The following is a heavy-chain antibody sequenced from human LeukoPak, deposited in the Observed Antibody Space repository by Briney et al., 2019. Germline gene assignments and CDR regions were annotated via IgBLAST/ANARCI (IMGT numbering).Heavy chain of an antibody. D-gene: IGHD3-10*01. Sequence: GGSLRLSCAASGFTVSSNYMSWVRQAPGKGLEWVSFIYSGGSTYYADSVKGRFTISRDNSKNSLYLQMNSLRAEDTAVYYCARESSVVRGVITDFDYWGQGTLVTVSS. CDR2: IYSGGST. CDR1: GFTVSSNY. V-gene: IGHV3-53*01. J-gene: IGHJ4*02. CDR3: ARESSVVRGVITDFDY.